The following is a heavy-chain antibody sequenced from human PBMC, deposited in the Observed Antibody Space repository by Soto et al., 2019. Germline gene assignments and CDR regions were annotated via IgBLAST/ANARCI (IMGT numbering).Heavy chain of an antibody. J-gene: IGHJ5*01. CDR2: VYYNENT. Sequence: SETLSLTCSVSGASINNFAYYWGWIRQPPGKGLEWIGTVYYNENTYYNPSLKSRVAISVDTAKNQFSLNLRSVTAADTAIYFCARRERYYGSPGWFDPWGQGALVTVSS. V-gene: IGHV4-39*01. D-gene: IGHD3-10*01. CDR3: ARRERYYGSPGWFDP. CDR1: GASINNFAYY.